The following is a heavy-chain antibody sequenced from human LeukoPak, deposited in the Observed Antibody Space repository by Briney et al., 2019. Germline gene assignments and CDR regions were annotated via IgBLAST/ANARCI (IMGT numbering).Heavy chain of an antibody. Sequence: GGSLRLSCSASGFTFSRYAMHWVRQAPGKGLEWVAVISYDGSNKYYVDSVKGRFTISRDNSKNTLYLQMNSLRAEDTAVYYCAKGYYGMDVWGQGTTVTVSS. CDR2: ISYDGSNK. CDR1: GFTFSRYA. V-gene: IGHV3-30*04. CDR3: AKGYYGMDV. J-gene: IGHJ6*02.